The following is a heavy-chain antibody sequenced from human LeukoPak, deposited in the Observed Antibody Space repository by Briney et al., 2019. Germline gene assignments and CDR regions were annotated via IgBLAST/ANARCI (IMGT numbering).Heavy chain of an antibody. CDR2: ISGSGGST. CDR1: GFTFSSYA. D-gene: IGHD3-3*01. CDR3: ASGAYDFWSGYYTSHGDY. V-gene: IGHV3-23*01. Sequence: GGSLRLSCAASGFTFSSYAMSWVRQAPGEGLEWVSAISGSGGSTYYADSVKGRFTISRDNAKNSLYLQMNSLRAEDTAVYYCASGAYDFWSGYYTSHGDYWGQGTLSPSPQ. J-gene: IGHJ4*02.